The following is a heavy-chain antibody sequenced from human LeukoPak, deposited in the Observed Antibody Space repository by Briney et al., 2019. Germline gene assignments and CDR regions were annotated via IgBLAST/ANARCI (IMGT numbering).Heavy chain of an antibody. D-gene: IGHD6-13*01. CDR1: GFTFSSYA. V-gene: IGHV3-23*01. CDR2: ISGSGGST. Sequence: GGSLRLSCAASGFTFSSYAMSWVRQAPGKGLEWVSAISGSGGSTYYADSVKGRFTISRDNSKTTLYLQMNSLRAEDTAVYYCVKGSNTYSITSYWYFDLWGRGTLVTVSS. CDR3: VKGSNTYSITSYWYFDL. J-gene: IGHJ2*01.